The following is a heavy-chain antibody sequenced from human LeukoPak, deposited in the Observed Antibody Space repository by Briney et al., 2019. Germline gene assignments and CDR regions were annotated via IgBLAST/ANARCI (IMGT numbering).Heavy chain of an antibody. CDR1: GFTLSDYW. Sequence: TGGSLRLSCAASGFTLSDYWMNWVRQAPGKGPVWVSHISPDGRNIAYADSVKGRFTISRDSAKNTLYLQMNSLRVGDTAVYYCVRDGGGTTPYDFWGQGTLVTVSS. J-gene: IGHJ4*02. D-gene: IGHD1-7*01. CDR3: VRDGGGTTPYDF. V-gene: IGHV3-74*01. CDR2: ISPDGRNI.